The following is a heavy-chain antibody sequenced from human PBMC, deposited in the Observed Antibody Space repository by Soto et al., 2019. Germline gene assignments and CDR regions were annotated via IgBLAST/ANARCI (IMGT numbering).Heavy chain of an antibody. CDR2: ISGSGGST. D-gene: IGHD6-6*01. Sequence: GGSLRLSCAASGFTFSSYAMSWVRQAPGKGLEWVSAISGSGGSTYYADSVKGRFTISRDNSKNTLYLQMNSLRAEDTAVYYCAKDLVDSSSYYYYYYGMDVWGQGTPVTVSS. V-gene: IGHV3-23*01. CDR1: GFTFSSYA. J-gene: IGHJ6*02. CDR3: AKDLVDSSSYYYYYYGMDV.